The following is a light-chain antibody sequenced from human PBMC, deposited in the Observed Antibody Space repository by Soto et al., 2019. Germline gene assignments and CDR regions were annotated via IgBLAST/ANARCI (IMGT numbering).Light chain of an antibody. CDR1: QGISSW. Sequence: DIQMTQSPSSVCASVGDRVAITCRASQGISSWLAWYQKTKGKAPNILIYAASSLQSGVPSRFRGSESGTDFTLTISRLQPEDCEIYFCQQANSFPITFGQGTRLEIK. J-gene: IGKJ5*01. V-gene: IGKV1-12*01. CDR3: QQANSFPIT. CDR2: AAS.